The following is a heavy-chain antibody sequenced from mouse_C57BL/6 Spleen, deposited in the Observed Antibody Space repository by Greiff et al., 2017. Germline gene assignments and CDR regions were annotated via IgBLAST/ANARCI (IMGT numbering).Heavy chain of an antibody. D-gene: IGHD1-1*01. V-gene: IGHV1-78*01. CDR1: GYTFTDHT. J-gene: IGHJ1*03. Sequence: QVQLQQSDAELVKPGASVKISCKVSGYTFTDHTIHWMKQRPEQGLEWIGYIYPRDGSTKYNEKFKGKATLTADKSSNTAYMQLNSLTSEDSAVYFCTRNYGSSYWYFDVWGTGTTVTVSS. CDR2: IYPRDGST. CDR3: TRNYGSSYWYFDV.